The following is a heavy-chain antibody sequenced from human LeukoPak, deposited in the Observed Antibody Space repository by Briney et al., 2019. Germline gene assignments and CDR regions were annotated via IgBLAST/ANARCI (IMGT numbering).Heavy chain of an antibody. CDR3: ASARESLGPFDY. Sequence: PGRSLSLSCAASGFTFSTYDMHWVRHAPGKGLEWVAVIWYDGSNKYYADSVKGRFTISRDNSKNTLYLQMNSLRAGDTAVYYCASARESLGPFDYWGQGTLVTVSS. D-gene: IGHD3-10*01. CDR2: IWYDGSNK. J-gene: IGHJ4*02. CDR1: GFTFSTYD. V-gene: IGHV3-33*01.